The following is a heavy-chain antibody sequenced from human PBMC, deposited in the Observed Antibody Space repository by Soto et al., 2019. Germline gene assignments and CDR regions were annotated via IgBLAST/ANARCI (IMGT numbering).Heavy chain of an antibody. D-gene: IGHD6-13*01. CDR2: IYSGGST. CDR1: GFTFSSYA. Sequence: GGSLRLSCAASGFTFSSYAMSWVRQAPGKGLEWVSVIYSGGSTYYADSVKGRFTISRDNSKNTLYLQMNSLRAEDTAVYYCARDTIAAQTNDYWGQGTLVTVSS. V-gene: IGHV3-66*01. J-gene: IGHJ4*02. CDR3: ARDTIAAQTNDY.